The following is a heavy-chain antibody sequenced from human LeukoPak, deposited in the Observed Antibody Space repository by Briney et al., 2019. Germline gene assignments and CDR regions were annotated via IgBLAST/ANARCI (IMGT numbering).Heavy chain of an antibody. D-gene: IGHD3-22*01. CDR3: ARGNPYDSSGYYGY. Sequence: ASVKVSCKASGYTFTRYGLSWIRQAPGQGLEWMGWISAYNGNTNYAQKLQGRVTMTTDTSTSTAYMELRSLRSDDTAVYYCARGNPYDSSGYYGYWGQGTLVTVSS. CDR2: ISAYNGNT. J-gene: IGHJ4*02. V-gene: IGHV1-18*01. CDR1: GYTFTRYG.